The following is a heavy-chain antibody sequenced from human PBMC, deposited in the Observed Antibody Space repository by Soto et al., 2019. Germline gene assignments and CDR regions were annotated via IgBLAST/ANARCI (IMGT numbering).Heavy chain of an antibody. CDR3: ATRLAVAATGAFDY. V-gene: IGHV1-69*13. D-gene: IGHD6-19*01. J-gene: IGHJ4*02. CDR2: IIPIFGTA. Sequence: GASVKVSCKVSGGTFSSYAISWVRQAPGQGLEWMGGIIPIFGTANYAQKFQGRVTITADESTSTAYKELSSLRSEDTAVYYCATRLAVAATGAFDYWGQGTLVTVSS. CDR1: GGTFSSYA.